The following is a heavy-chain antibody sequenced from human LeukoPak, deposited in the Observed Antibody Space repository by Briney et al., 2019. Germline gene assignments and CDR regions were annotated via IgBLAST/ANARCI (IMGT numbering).Heavy chain of an antibody. CDR2: IYPADSDI. V-gene: IGHV5-51*01. CDR3: ARQEHCSGGSCYTWFDP. Sequence: GESLKIPCKGSGYSINNYWIGWVRQMPGKGLGWMGIIYPADSDIRYSPSFQGQVTISADKSISTAYLQWSSLKASDTAMYYCARQEHCSGGSCYTWFDPWGQGTLVTVSS. CDR1: GYSINNYW. J-gene: IGHJ5*02. D-gene: IGHD2-15*01.